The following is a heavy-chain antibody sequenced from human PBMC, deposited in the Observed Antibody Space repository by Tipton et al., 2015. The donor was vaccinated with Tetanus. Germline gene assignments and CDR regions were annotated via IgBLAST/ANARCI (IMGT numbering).Heavy chain of an antibody. Sequence: QVQLVQSGPEVKKPGASVKGSCKPSGYTFTDYHMQWVRQAPGQGLEWMGWIAPKSGDTDFAQKFQGRVTTPRDSSISTVYMELGSRGPDHPAVYYCARGGGPAGGGSFDYWGQGTLVTFAS. CDR3: ARGGGPAGGGSFDY. V-gene: IGHV1-2*02. D-gene: IGHD3-10*01. CDR2: IAPKSGDT. CDR1: GYTFTDYH. J-gene: IGHJ4*02.